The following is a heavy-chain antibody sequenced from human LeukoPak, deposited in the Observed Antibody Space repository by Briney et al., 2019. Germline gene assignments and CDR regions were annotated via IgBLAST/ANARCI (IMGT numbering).Heavy chain of an antibody. CDR3: ARDGHYYDSSGYFVPSEYFDY. D-gene: IGHD3-22*01. CDR1: GYTFTSYY. V-gene: IGHV1-46*01. J-gene: IGHJ4*02. Sequence: ASVKVSCKASGYTFTSYYMHWVRQAPGQGLEWMGIINPSGGSTSYAQKFQGRVTMTRDTSTSTVYMELSSLRSEDTAVHYCARDGHYYDSSGYFVPSEYFDYWGQGTLVTVSS. CDR2: INPSGGST.